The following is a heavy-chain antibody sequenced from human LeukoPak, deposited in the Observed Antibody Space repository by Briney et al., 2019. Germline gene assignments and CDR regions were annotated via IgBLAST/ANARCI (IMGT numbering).Heavy chain of an antibody. CDR2: MYYSGST. Sequence: PSETLSLTCSVSGGSISNYWSWIRQPPGKGLEWIGYMYYSGSTNYNPSLKSRVTMSVDTSKNQFSLKLNSVTAADTAVYYCASLSEYCSAGSCYLGWFDPWGQGTLVTVSS. D-gene: IGHD2-15*01. CDR3: ASLSEYCSAGSCYLGWFDP. CDR1: GGSISNY. J-gene: IGHJ5*02. V-gene: IGHV4-59*01.